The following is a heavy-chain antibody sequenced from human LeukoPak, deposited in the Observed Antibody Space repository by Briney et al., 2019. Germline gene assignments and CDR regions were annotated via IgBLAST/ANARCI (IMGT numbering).Heavy chain of an antibody. J-gene: IGHJ3*02. Sequence: GGSLRLSCAASGFTFSSYAMHWVRQAPGKGLEWVAVISYDGSNKYYADSVKGRFTISRDNSKNTLYLQMNSLRAEDTAVYYCAKDYYYDSSGHRAFDIWGQGTMVTVSS. CDR3: AKDYYYDSSGHRAFDI. D-gene: IGHD3-22*01. V-gene: IGHV3-30-3*01. CDR2: ISYDGSNK. CDR1: GFTFSSYA.